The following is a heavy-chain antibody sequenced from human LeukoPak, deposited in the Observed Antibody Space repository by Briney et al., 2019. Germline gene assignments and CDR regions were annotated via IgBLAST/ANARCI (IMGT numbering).Heavy chain of an antibody. CDR1: GCSITSGNW. Sequence: SETLSLTCAVSGCSITSGNWWSWVRPPPGKGLEWIGEIYHSGSTNYNPSLKSRVTISGEKDKNQFSLILNSVTAADTAVYYCARGVPPAGSIRFDPWGQGTLVTVSS. CDR3: ARGVPPAGSIRFDP. CDR2: IYHSGST. J-gene: IGHJ5*02. D-gene: IGHD6-13*01. V-gene: IGHV4-4*02.